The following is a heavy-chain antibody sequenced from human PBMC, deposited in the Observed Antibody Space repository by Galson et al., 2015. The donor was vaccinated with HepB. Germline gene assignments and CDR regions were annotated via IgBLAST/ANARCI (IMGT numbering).Heavy chain of an antibody. V-gene: IGHV4-59*08. D-gene: IGHD5-24*01. CDR3: ARHRGDGYNYLVDY. CDR1: GGSISSYY. Sequence: QVQLQESGPGLVKPSETLSLTCTVSGGSISSYYWSWIRQPPGKGLEWIGYIYYSGSTNYNPSLESRVTISVDTSKNQFSLKLSSVTAADTAVYYCARHRGDGYNYLVDYWGQGTLVTVSS. CDR2: IYYSGST. J-gene: IGHJ4*02.